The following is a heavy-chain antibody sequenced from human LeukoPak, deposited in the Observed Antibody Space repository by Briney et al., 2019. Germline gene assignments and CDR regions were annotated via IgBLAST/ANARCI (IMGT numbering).Heavy chain of an antibody. Sequence: GGSLRLSCAASGSTFSSYSMNWVRQAPGKGLEWVSSISSSSSYIYYADSVKGRFTISRDNAKNSLYLQMNSLRAEDTAVYYCARVSGYGWFDPWGQGTLVTVSS. CDR1: GSTFSSYS. CDR2: ISSSSSYI. V-gene: IGHV3-21*01. CDR3: ARVSGYGWFDP. D-gene: IGHD3-10*01. J-gene: IGHJ5*02.